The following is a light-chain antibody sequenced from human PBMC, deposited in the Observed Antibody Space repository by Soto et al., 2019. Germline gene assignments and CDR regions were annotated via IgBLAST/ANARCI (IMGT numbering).Light chain of an antibody. CDR2: GVT. CDR3: CSYTSDLTPYV. J-gene: IGLJ1*01. CDR1: SSDIGGHDD. V-gene: IGLV2-14*03. Sequence: QSVLTQPASVSGSPGQSITISCTGTSSDIGGHDDVSWYQQHPGKVPKLLIYGVTDRPSGVSNRFSGSKSGNVASLTISGLQAEDEADYYCCSYTSDLTPYVFGTGTKVTFL.